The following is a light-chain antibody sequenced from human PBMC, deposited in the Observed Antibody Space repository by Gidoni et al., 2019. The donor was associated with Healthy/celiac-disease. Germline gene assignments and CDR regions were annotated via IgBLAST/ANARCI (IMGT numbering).Light chain of an antibody. V-gene: IGKV3-11*01. CDR2: DAS. Sequence: EIVLTQSPATLSLSPGERATLSCRASQSVSSYLAWYQQKPGQAPRLLIYDASNRATGIPARFSCSGSGTDFTLTISSLEPEDFAVYYCQQRSNWPELTFGGXTKVEIK. CDR1: QSVSSY. CDR3: QQRSNWPELT. J-gene: IGKJ4*01.